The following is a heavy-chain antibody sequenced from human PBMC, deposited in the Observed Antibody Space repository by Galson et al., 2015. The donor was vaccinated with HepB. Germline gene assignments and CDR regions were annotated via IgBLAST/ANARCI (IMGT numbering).Heavy chain of an antibody. CDR2: ISGSGAPT. CDR1: GFTFSNYA. V-gene: IGHV3-23*01. Sequence: SLRLSCAASGFTFSNYALNWVRQGPGKRLEWVAAISGSGAPTYYAASVKGRFTIPRDNSKNTLHLEMNSLRADDTAVYYCAKANYPGYCSGERSGNCFPLYNFDCWGQGTLVTVSS. D-gene: IGHD2-15*01. CDR3: AKANYPGYCSGERSGNCFPLYNFDC. J-gene: IGHJ4*02.